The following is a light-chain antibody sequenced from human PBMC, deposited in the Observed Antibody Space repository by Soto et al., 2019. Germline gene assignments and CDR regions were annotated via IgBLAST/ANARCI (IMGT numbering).Light chain of an antibody. Sequence: IVLTQSPGTLSLSPGERATLSCRASQTISSSSLAWYQQKGGQAPRLLIYGASSRATGIPDRFSGSGSGTDFPLTISRLEPDDFAVYYCQQYGSSSTFGQGTRLEIK. CDR2: GAS. CDR3: QQYGSSST. V-gene: IGKV3-20*01. J-gene: IGKJ5*01. CDR1: QTISSSS.